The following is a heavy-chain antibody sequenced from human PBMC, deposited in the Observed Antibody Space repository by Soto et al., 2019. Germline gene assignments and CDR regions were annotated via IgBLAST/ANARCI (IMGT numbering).Heavy chain of an antibody. CDR3: ARNKIFCRGGGTSCYLPYQYMDV. V-gene: IGHV1-8*01. D-gene: IGHD2-15*01. J-gene: IGHJ6*03. CDR2: MNANSGNT. Sequence: QVQLVQSGAEVKKPGASMKVSCKASGYAFTSYDLNWVRQATGQGLEWMGWMNANSGNTGYAQRFQSRITMTRDTSTSTAYMELSSLGFEDTAVYYCARNKIFCRGGGTSCYLPYQYMDVWGTGTTVTVSS. CDR1: GYAFTSYD.